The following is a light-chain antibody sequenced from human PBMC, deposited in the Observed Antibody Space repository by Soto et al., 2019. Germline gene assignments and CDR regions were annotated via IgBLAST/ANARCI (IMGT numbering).Light chain of an antibody. CDR3: QQYKNWPPLP. Sequence: EIVLTQSPGTLSLSPGERATLSCRASQSVSSSYLAWYQQKTGQGPRLLIYGAFTRATGIPARFSGSGSGTEFTLTISSLQSEDFAVYYCQQYKNWPPLPFGGGTKVESK. V-gene: IGKV3-15*01. CDR2: GAF. CDR1: QSVSSSY. J-gene: IGKJ4*01.